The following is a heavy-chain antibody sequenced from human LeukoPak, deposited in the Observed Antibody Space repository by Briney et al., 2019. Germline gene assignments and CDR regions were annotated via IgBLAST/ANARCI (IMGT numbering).Heavy chain of an antibody. CDR2: IRYDGSNK. V-gene: IGHV3-30*02. CDR3: AKHGSGSSDWFDP. CDR1: GFTFSSYG. Sequence: GGSLRLSCAASGFTFSSYGMHWVRQAPGKGLEWVAFIRYDGSNKYYADSVKGRFTISRDNSKNTLYLQMNSLRAEDTAVYYCAKHGSGSSDWFDPWGQGTLVTVSS. J-gene: IGHJ5*02. D-gene: IGHD3-10*01.